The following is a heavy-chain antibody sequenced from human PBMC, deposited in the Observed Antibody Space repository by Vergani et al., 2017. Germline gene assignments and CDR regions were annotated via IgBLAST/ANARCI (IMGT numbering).Heavy chain of an antibody. CDR3: ARPHGDILPPDPRRLDY. V-gene: IGHV1-46*03. CDR1: GYTFTGYG. Sequence: QVQLVQSGAEVKKPGASVKVSCKASGYTFTGYGISWVRQAPGQGLEWMGIINPSGGSTTYAQQFQGRLTMTRDTSTSTVYMDLSNLRSEDTAVYYCARPHGDILPPDPRRLDYWGQGTLVTVSS. CDR2: INPSGGST. J-gene: IGHJ4*02.